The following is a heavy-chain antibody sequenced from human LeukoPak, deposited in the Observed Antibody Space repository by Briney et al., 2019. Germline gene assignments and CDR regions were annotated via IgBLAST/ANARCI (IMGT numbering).Heavy chain of an antibody. CDR3: ARSGVTALSWVDP. Sequence: SETLSLTCTVSGGSISSYYWSWIRQPPGKGLEWIGYIYYSGSTNYNPSLKSRITISVDTSKNQFSLKLSSVTAADTAVYYCARSGVTALSWVDPWGQGTLVTVSS. CDR2: IYYSGST. D-gene: IGHD2-21*02. V-gene: IGHV4-59*08. J-gene: IGHJ5*02. CDR1: GGSISSYY.